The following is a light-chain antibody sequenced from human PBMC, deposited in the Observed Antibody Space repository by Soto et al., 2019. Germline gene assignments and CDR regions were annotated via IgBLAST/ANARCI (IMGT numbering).Light chain of an antibody. CDR1: SGRIASNY. CDR3: QSYDSSSVV. J-gene: IGLJ2*01. V-gene: IGLV6-57*02. Sequence: NFMLTQPHSVSESPGKTVTISCTGSSGRIASNYVQWYQQRPGSAPTAVIYEDNQRHSGVPDRFSGSIDRSSNSASLTISGLKTEDEADYYCQSYDSSSVVFGGGTKVTVL. CDR2: EDN.